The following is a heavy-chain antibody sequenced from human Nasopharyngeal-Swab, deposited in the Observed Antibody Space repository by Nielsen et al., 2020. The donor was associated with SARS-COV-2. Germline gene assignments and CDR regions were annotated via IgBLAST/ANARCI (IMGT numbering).Heavy chain of an antibody. Sequence: GKSLKISCAASGFTFSAYAMHWVRQAPGKGLEWVAVLSYDGRSTFYADSVKGRFSISRDSSKNTLYLQMDSLRGEDTAVYYCARDAPAHYGAFYWGRGTLVTVSS. V-gene: IGHV3-30*04. CDR3: ARDAPAHYGAFY. CDR2: LSYDGRST. D-gene: IGHD4-17*01. CDR1: GFTFSAYA. J-gene: IGHJ4*02.